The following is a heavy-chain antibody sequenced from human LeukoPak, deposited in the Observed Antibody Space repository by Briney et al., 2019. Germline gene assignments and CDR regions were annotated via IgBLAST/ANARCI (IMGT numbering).Heavy chain of an antibody. V-gene: IGHV3-7*01. CDR2: IKQDGSEK. Sequence: GGSLRLSCAASGFTFSSYWMSWVRQAPGKGLEWVANIKQDGSEKYYVDSVKGRFTISRDNAKNSLYLQMNSLRAEDTAVYYCAREGYCSGGSCYRLDPWGQGTLVTVSS. J-gene: IGHJ5*02. CDR3: AREGYCSGGSCYRLDP. D-gene: IGHD2-15*01. CDR1: GFTFSSYW.